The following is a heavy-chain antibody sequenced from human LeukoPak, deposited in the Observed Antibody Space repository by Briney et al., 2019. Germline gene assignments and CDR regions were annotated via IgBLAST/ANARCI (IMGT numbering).Heavy chain of an antibody. V-gene: IGHV1-18*01. D-gene: IGHD3-22*01. Sequence: VASVKVSCKASGYTFINYGITWVRRAPGQGLEWMGWISAYNGDTNYVQKLQGRVTMTTDTSTNTAYVELRSLISDDTAVYYCARATGYYDSSGSPNWFDPWGQGTLVTVSS. CDR2: ISAYNGDT. J-gene: IGHJ5*02. CDR1: GYTFINYG. CDR3: ARATGYYDSSGSPNWFDP.